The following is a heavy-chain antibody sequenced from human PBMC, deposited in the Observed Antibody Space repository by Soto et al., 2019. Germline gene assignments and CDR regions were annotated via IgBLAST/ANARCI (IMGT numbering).Heavy chain of an antibody. D-gene: IGHD6-13*01. J-gene: IGHJ6*02. Sequence: ASVKVSCKASGYTFTSYDINWVRQATGRGLEWMGWMNPNSGNTGYAQKFQGRVTMTRNTSISTAYMELSSLRSEDTAVYYCARGLLIAAAGTNYYYGMDVWGQGTTVTVSS. CDR3: ARGLLIAAAGTNYYYGMDV. V-gene: IGHV1-8*01. CDR1: GYTFTSYD. CDR2: MNPNSGNT.